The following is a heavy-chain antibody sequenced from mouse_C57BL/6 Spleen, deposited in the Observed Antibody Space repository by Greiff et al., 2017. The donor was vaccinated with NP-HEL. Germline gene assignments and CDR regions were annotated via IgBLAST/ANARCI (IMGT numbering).Heavy chain of an antibody. D-gene: IGHD1-3*01. J-gene: IGHJ4*01. V-gene: IGHV2-2*01. CDR1: GFSLTSYG. Sequence: VMLVESGPGLVQPSQSLSITCTVSGFSLTSYGVHWVRQSPGKGLEWLGVIWSGGSTDYNAAFISRLSISKDNSKSQVFFKMNSLQADDTAIYYCARNPPKEGYAMDYWGQGTSVTVSS. CDR2: IWSGGST. CDR3: ARNPPKEGYAMDY.